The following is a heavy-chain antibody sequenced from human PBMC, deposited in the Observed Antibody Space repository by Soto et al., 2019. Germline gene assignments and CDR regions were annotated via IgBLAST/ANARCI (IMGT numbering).Heavy chain of an antibody. V-gene: IGHV3-74*01. Sequence: EVQVVESGGGLVQPGGSLRLSCAASGFTFSNYWMQWVRQAPGKGLVWVSRINSEGSSTSYADSVKGRVTISRDNATNPXXLQMNSPRAEATAVYYCARAVRSGSYPYYYYGIDVWGQGTTFTVSS. CDR2: INSEGSST. CDR3: ARAVRSGSYPYYYYGIDV. CDR1: GFTFSNYW. J-gene: IGHJ6*02. D-gene: IGHD3-10*01.